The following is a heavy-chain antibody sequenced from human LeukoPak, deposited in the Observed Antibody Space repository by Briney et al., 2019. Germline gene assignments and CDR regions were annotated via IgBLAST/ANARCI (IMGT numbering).Heavy chain of an antibody. V-gene: IGHV4-4*07. CDR3: ARALNPLPGTYYFDY. CDR1: GASINSHF. CDR2: IYISGST. D-gene: IGHD2-15*01. Sequence: PSETLSLTCSVSGASINSHFWTWIRQPAGKGLEWIGRIYISGSTDYSPSLKSRVTMSVDTSKNQSSLNLISVTAADTAVYYCARALNPLPGTYYFDYWGQGTLVTVSS. J-gene: IGHJ4*02.